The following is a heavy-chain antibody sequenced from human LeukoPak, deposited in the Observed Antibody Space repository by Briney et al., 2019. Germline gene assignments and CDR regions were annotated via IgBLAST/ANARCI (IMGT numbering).Heavy chain of an antibody. V-gene: IGHV3-7*01. CDR2: IKQDGSEE. CDR3: AILNTIFGVVNN. CDR1: GFTFSSYW. D-gene: IGHD3-3*01. Sequence: GGSLRLSCAASGFTFSSYWMSWVGQAPGKGLEWVANIKQDGSEEYYVDSVKGRFTISRDNAKNSLYLQMNSLRAEDTAVYYCAILNTIFGVVNNWGQGTLVTVSS. J-gene: IGHJ4*02.